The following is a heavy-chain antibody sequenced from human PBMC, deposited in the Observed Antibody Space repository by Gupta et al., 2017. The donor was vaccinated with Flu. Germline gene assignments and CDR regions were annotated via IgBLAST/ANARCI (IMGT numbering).Heavy chain of an antibody. V-gene: IGHV2-5*02. D-gene: IGHD3-9*01. CDR1: GFSLSASAVG. CDR2: VYWDDNK. CDR3: AHGAGWLSDY. Sequence: QITLKESGPTLVKPTQTLTLTCTFSGFSLSASAVGVGWIRQPPGKAPEWLALVYWDDNKQYSPSLKSRLTVTKDTSKNQVVLTMTNMDPVDTATYYCAHGAGWLSDYWGQGILVTVFS. J-gene: IGHJ4*02.